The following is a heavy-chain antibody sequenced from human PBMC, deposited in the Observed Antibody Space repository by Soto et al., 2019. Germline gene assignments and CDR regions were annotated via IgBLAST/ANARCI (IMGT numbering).Heavy chain of an antibody. CDR2: ISGSGDVT. Sequence: EVQLRESGGGLVHPGGSLRLSCAASGFTFSNYAMHWVRQAPGKGLEWVSGISGSGDVTDYADSVKGRFIISRDNSKNTVYLQMNRLRGEDTAVYYCANKTSGAYPFDYLGQGTMVTVSS. D-gene: IGHD2-15*01. J-gene: IGHJ4*02. CDR1: GFTFSNYA. V-gene: IGHV3-23*01. CDR3: ANKTSGAYPFDY.